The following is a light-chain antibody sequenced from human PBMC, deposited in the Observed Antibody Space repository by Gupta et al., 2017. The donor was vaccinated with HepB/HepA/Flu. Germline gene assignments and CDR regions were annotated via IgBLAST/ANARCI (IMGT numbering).Light chain of an antibody. V-gene: IGKV2-28*01. Sequence: IVLPHSPPSLLVTHGAPASIPCRSSQSFLASYRGNYLNWYVQKPGQAPQLLIYLGSNRASGVPGRFSGSGSGTDFTLKIGRVEAEDVGVYYCKQGLKPPLTFGGGTKVEIK. CDR1: QSFLASYRGNY. CDR3: KQGLKPPLT. CDR2: LGS. J-gene: IGKJ4*01.